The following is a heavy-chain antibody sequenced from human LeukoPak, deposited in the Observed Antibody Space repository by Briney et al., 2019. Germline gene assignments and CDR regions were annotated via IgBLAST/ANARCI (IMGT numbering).Heavy chain of an antibody. V-gene: IGHV3-7*01. D-gene: IGHD2-2*01. Sequence: GGSLRLSCAASGFTFSSYWMSWVRQAPGKGLEWVANIKQDGSEKYYVDSVKGRFTISRDNAKNSLYLQMNSLRAEDTAVYYCARPGVQYQLRRCPNYFDYWGQGTLVTVSS. J-gene: IGHJ4*02. CDR2: IKQDGSEK. CDR1: GFTFSSYW. CDR3: ARPGVQYQLRRCPNYFDY.